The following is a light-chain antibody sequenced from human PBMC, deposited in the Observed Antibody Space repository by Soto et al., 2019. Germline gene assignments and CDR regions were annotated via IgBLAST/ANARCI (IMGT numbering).Light chain of an antibody. J-gene: IGKJ3*01. Sequence: DIQMTQSPSTLSASVGDRVTITCRASQSINSWLAWYQQRPGKAPNLLIYDASTLESGVPSRFSGSGSGTEFTLTISCLQPDDFATYYCHQYSTLSPEVTFGPGTKVEI. CDR3: HQYSTLSPEVT. CDR2: DAS. CDR1: QSINSW. V-gene: IGKV1-5*01.